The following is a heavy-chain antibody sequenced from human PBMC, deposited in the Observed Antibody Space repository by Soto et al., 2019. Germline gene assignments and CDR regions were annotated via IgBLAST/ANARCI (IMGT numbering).Heavy chain of an antibody. V-gene: IGHV1-8*01. CDR2: VNPNSGNT. CDR3: ARVLRPYYYDSSGYGAFDI. Sequence: ASVKVSCKASGYTFTSYDFNWVRQAPGQGLEWMGWVNPNSGNTDYAQKFQGRVTMTRNTSIRTAYMELSSLRSEDTAVYYCARVLRPYYYDSSGYGAFDIWGQGTKVTVSS. CDR1: GYTFTSYD. J-gene: IGHJ3*02. D-gene: IGHD3-22*01.